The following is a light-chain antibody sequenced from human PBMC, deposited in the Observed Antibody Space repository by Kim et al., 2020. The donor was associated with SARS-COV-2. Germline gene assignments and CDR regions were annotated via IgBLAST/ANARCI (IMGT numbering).Light chain of an antibody. J-gene: IGLJ2*01. V-gene: IGLV6-57*03. Sequence: KTVTISCTRSSGSIGSNYVQWYQQRPGSAPTTVIYEDNQRPSGVPDRFSGSIDRSSNSASLTISGLKTEDEADYYCQSYDSSNQVFGGGTQLTVL. CDR1: SGSIGSNY. CDR2: EDN. CDR3: QSYDSSNQV.